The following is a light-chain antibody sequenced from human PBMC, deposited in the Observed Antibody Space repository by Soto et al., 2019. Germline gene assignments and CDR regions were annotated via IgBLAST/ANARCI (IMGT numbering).Light chain of an antibody. CDR1: SRDVGGYNY. J-gene: IGLJ3*02. Sequence: QSVLTQPPSASGSPGQSVTISCTGTSRDVGGYNYVSWYQHHPGKAPKFIIYEVTKRPSGVPDRFSGSKSGSTASLTVSGLQAEDEADYYCSSYAGSHNLVFGGGTKVTVL. V-gene: IGLV2-8*01. CDR2: EVT. CDR3: SSYAGSHNLV.